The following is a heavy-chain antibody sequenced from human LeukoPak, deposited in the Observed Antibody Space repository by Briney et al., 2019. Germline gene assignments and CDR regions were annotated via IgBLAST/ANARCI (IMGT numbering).Heavy chain of an antibody. CDR2: IFSHGET. CDR1: GFTVGNNY. D-gene: IGHD6-19*01. CDR3: AKDRLGHSSGSSLHYFDY. J-gene: IGHJ4*02. Sequence: GGSLRLSCAASGFTVGNNYMNWVRQAPGKGLEWVSLIFSHGETSYADSVKGRFTISRDNSKNTLYLQMNGLRVEDTAVYYCAKDRLGHSSGSSLHYFDYWGQGTLVTVSS. V-gene: IGHV3-66*01.